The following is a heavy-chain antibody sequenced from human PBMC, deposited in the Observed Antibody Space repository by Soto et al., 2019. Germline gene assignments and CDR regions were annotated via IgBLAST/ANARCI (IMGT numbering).Heavy chain of an antibody. CDR2: INPNSGVT. V-gene: IGHV1-2*02. D-gene: IGHD2-15*01. CDR1: GYTLSAYY. Sequence: ASVKVSCKASGYTLSAYYMHWVRQAPGQGLEWMGWINPNSGVTKYAQKFQGRVTMTSDLSISTAYMELSSLRSDDTAVYYCARHGSEVVAAATGAWFDPWGQGTLVTVSS. J-gene: IGHJ5*02. CDR3: ARHGSEVVAAATGAWFDP.